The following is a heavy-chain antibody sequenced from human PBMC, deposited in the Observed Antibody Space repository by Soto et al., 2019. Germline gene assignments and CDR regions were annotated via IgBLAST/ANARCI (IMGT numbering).Heavy chain of an antibody. CDR3: AKGSGWGYYYYGMDV. V-gene: IGHV3-30*18. D-gene: IGHD6-19*01. CDR1: GFTFSSYG. CDR2: ISYDGSNK. J-gene: IGHJ6*02. Sequence: QVQLVESGGCVVQPGRSLRLSCAASGFTFSSYGMHWVRQAPGKGLEWVAVISYDGSNKYYADSVKGRFTISRDNSKNTLYLQMNSLRAEDTAVYYCAKGSGWGYYYYGMDVWGQGTTVTVSS.